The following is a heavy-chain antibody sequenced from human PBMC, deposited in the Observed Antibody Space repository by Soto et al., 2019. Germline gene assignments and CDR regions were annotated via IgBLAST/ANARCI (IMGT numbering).Heavy chain of an antibody. J-gene: IGHJ6*02. D-gene: IGHD2-21*01. V-gene: IGHV3-53*01. CDR2: SYSGGST. CDR1: GFTVSRNY. CDR3: ARDIRLGYGMDV. Sequence: LRLSCTASGFTVSRNYMSWVRQAPGKGLEWGSGSYSGGSTYYADSVKGRFTISRDNSKNTLYLQMNSLRAEDTAVYYCARDIRLGYGMDVWGQGTTVTVSS.